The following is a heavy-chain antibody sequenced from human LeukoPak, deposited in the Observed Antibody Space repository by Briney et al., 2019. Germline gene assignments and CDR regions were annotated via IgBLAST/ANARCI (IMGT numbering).Heavy chain of an antibody. CDR1: GFTFSNYN. J-gene: IGHJ3*02. CDR2: ISNSGSYI. V-gene: IGHV3-21*01. CDR3: ARDTVTHDAFDI. D-gene: IGHD4-11*01. Sequence: GGSLRLSCAASGFTFSNYNMNWVRQAPGEGLEWVSSISNSGSYIYYADSLKGRFTISRDNAKNSLYLQMNSLRAEGTAVYYCARDTVTHDAFDIWGQGTMVTVSS.